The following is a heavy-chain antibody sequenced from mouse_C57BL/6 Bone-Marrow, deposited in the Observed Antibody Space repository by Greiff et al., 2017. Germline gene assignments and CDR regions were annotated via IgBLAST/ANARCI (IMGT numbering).Heavy chain of an antibody. J-gene: IGHJ1*03. CDR3: ARSGNWDEDFDV. V-gene: IGHV1-26*01. D-gene: IGHD4-1*01. CDR1: GYTFTDYY. Sequence: EVQLQQSGPELVKPGASVKISCKASGYTFTDYYMNWVKQSHGKSLEWIGDINPNNGGTSYNQKFKGKATLTVDKSSSTAYMELRSLTSEDSAVYYCARSGNWDEDFDVWGTGTTVTVTA. CDR2: INPNNGGT.